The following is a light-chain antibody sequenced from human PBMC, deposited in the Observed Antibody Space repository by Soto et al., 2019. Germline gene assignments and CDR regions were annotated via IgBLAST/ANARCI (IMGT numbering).Light chain of an antibody. CDR3: QHYGSSPPHT. V-gene: IGKV3-20*01. Sequence: EIVLPQSPGTLSLSPGEGATLSCRASQSVANNYLAWYQQKPGQAPRLLLSGASNRATGIPDRFSGSGSGTDFTLTISRLESDDFAVYYCQHYGSSPPHTFGQGTKLEIK. J-gene: IGKJ2*01. CDR2: GAS. CDR1: QSVANNY.